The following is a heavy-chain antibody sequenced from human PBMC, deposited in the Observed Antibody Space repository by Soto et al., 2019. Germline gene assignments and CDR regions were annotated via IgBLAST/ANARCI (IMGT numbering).Heavy chain of an antibody. J-gene: IGHJ3*02. CDR1: GGSISSYY. D-gene: IGHD5-18*01. V-gene: IGHV4-59*01. CDR2: IYYSGST. CDR3: ARGSGRRTAMVVDAFDI. Sequence: PSETLSLTCTVSGGSISSYYWSWIRQPPGKGLEWIGYIYYSGSTNYNPSLKSQVTISVDTSKNQFSLKLSSVTAADTAVYYCARGSGRRTAMVVDAFDIWGQGTMVTVSS.